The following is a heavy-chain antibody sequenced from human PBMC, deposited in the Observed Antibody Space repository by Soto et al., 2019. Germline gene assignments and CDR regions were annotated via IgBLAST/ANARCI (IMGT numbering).Heavy chain of an antibody. CDR1: GYTFTGYY. CDR2: INPNSGGT. Sequence: ASVKVSCKASGYTFTGYYMHWVRQAPGQGLEWMGWINPNSGGTNYAQKFQGRVTMTRDTSISTAYMELSRLRSDDTAVYYCARVKDSSGWCDYWGQGTLVTVSS. J-gene: IGHJ4*02. CDR3: ARVKDSSGWCDY. D-gene: IGHD6-19*01. V-gene: IGHV1-2*02.